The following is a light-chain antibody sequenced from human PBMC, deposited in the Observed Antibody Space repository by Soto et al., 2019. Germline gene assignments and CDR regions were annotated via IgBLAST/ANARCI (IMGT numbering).Light chain of an antibody. CDR3: QQYKSYSWR. CDR2: EAP. Sequence: DMQTTQAPSSLSASVGDRVTITCRASQTISRWLAWYQQKPGKAPKLLIYEAPTLKCGVPSRVSGSGSGTVFTLTINGLQPDDFASYYCQQYKSYSWRFGQGTKVDIK. J-gene: IGKJ1*01. CDR1: QTISRW. V-gene: IGKV1-5*03.